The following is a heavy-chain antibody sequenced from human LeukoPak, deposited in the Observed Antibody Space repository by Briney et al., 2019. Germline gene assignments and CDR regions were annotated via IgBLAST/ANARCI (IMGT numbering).Heavy chain of an antibody. CDR2: IFHSGST. D-gene: IGHD3-9*01. Sequence: PSETLSLTCTVSGGSISSGGHYWNWIRQHPGKGLEWIGCIFHSGSTYYNPSLESRVKISVDKSKNHFSLKLSSVTAADTAVYYCASLRYFDWFFDYWGQGTLVTVSS. J-gene: IGHJ4*02. CDR1: GGSISSGGHY. V-gene: IGHV4-31*03. CDR3: ASLRYFDWFFDY.